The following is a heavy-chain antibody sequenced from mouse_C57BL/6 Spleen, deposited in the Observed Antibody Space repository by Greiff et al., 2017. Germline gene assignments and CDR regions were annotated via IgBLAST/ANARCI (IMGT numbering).Heavy chain of an antibody. Sequence: EVKLVESGGGLVKPGGSLKLSCAASGFTFSSYAMSWVRQTPEQRLEWVATISDGGSYTYYPDNVKGRFTISRDNAKNNLYLQMSHLKSEDTAMYYCARDLMNYYGSTYAMDYWGQGTSVTVSS. CDR3: ARDLMNYYGSTYAMDY. D-gene: IGHD1-1*01. V-gene: IGHV5-4*01. CDR2: ISDGGSYT. CDR1: GFTFSSYA. J-gene: IGHJ4*01.